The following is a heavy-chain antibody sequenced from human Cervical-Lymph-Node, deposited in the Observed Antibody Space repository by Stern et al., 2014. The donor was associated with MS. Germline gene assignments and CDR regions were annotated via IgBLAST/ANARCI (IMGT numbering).Heavy chain of an antibody. Sequence: LQLVESGGGVVQPGRSLRLSCAASGFTLSSYGLHWVRPAPCKGLAWVAVISSDGSDTFYADSVKVRFTISRDNSKNTVDLQMNSLRAEDTAVYHCAKDRYYDFWSGSKSMDVWGRGTTVTVSS. CDR1: GFTLSSYG. J-gene: IGHJ6*02. D-gene: IGHD3-3*01. CDR2: ISSDGSDT. V-gene: IGHV3-30*18. CDR3: AKDRYYDFWSGSKSMDV.